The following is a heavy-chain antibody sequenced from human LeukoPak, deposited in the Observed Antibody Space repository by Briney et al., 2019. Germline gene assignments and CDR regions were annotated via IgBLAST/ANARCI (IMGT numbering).Heavy chain of an antibody. Sequence: GGSLRLSCAASGFTFSSYGMHWVRQAPGKGLEWVAVISYDGSNKYYADSVKGRFTISRDNSKNTLYLQMNSLRAEDTAVYYCAKDGDSGSYSRLYYFDYWGQGTLVTVSS. V-gene: IGHV3-30*18. J-gene: IGHJ4*02. D-gene: IGHD1-26*01. CDR1: GFTFSSYG. CDR3: AKDGDSGSYSRLYYFDY. CDR2: ISYDGSNK.